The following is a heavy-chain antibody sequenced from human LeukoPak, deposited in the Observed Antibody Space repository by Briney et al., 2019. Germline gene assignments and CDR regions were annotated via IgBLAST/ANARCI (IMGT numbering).Heavy chain of an antibody. Sequence: GGSLRLSCAASGNYWMHWVRQAPGKGLLWVSHINSDGSWTSYADSVKGRFTISKDNAKNTVYLQMNDLRAEDTAVYYCVSFYETDWGRGTLVTVSS. V-gene: IGHV3-74*01. CDR1: GNYW. CDR2: INSDGSWT. CDR3: VSFYETD. D-gene: IGHD2/OR15-2a*01. J-gene: IGHJ4*02.